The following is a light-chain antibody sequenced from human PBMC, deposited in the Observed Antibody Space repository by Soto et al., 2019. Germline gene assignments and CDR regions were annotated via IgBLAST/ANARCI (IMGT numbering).Light chain of an antibody. CDR1: QSVSNNY. CDR3: QQYGSSGT. J-gene: IGKJ1*01. V-gene: IGKV3-20*01. CDR2: GAS. Sequence: EIVLTQSPGTLSLPAGERATLSCRASQSVSNNYLAWYQQNPGQAPRLLIYGASNRATGIPDRFSGSGSGTDFTLTISRLEPEDFAAYYCQQYGSSGTFGQGTKVDIK.